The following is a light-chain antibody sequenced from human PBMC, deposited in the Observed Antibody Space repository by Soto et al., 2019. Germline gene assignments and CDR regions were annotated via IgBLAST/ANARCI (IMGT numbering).Light chain of an antibody. CDR2: KVS. Sequence: DVVLTQSPLSLPVTLGQPASISCRSSQSLEYSDGNTYLNWCQQRPGQSPRRLIYKVSNRDSGVPDRFSGSGSGTDFTLKISRVEAEDVGVYYCMQGTHSYTFGQGTKLEIK. V-gene: IGKV2-30*01. CDR3: MQGTHSYT. CDR1: QSLEYSDGNTY. J-gene: IGKJ2*01.